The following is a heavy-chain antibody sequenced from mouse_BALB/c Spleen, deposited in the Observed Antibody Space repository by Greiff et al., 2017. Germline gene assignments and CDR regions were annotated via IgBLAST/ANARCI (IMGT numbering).Heavy chain of an antibody. CDR3: ADGGGDGPAWFAY. CDR2: ISYSGST. Sequence: EVMLVESGPSLVKPSQTLSLTCSVTGDSITSGYWNWIRKFPGNKLEYMGYISYSGSTYYNPSLKSRISITRDTSKNQYYLQLNSVTTEDTATYYCADGGGDGPAWFAYWGQGTLVTVSA. D-gene: IGHD2-3*01. J-gene: IGHJ3*01. CDR1: GDSITSGY. V-gene: IGHV3-8*02.